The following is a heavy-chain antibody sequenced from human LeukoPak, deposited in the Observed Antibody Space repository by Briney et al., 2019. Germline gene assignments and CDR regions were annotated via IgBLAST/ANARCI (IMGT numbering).Heavy chain of an antibody. D-gene: IGHD3-3*01. Sequence: NPSETLSLTCTVSGGSISSHYWSWIRQPPGKGLEWIGYIYYSGSTNYNPSLKSRVTISVDTSKNQFSLKLSSVTAADTAVYYCARLVGNYDFRSGYLGYYMDVWGKGTTVTVSS. CDR3: ARLVGNYDFRSGYLGYYMDV. V-gene: IGHV4-59*11. CDR2: IYYSGST. CDR1: GGSISSHY. J-gene: IGHJ6*03.